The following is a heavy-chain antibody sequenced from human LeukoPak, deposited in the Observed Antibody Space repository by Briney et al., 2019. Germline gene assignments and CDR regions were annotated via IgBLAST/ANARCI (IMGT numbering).Heavy chain of an antibody. D-gene: IGHD5-24*01. Sequence: SVKVSCKASGGTFSSYAISWVRQAPGQGLEWMGGIIPTFGTANYAQKFQGRVTITADESTNTAYMELSSLRSEDTAVYYCARGRDGYNLNDAFDIWGQGTMVTVSS. CDR3: ARGRDGYNLNDAFDI. V-gene: IGHV1-69*13. CDR2: IIPTFGTA. CDR1: GGTFSSYA. J-gene: IGHJ3*02.